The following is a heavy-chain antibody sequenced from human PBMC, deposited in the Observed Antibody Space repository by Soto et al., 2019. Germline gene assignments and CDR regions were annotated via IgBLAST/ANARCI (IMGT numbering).Heavy chain of an antibody. CDR3: ARVYCSSTSCYNWFDP. Sequence: QVQLQQWGAGLLKPSETLSLTCAVYGGSFSGYYWSWIRQPPGKGLEWIGKINHSGSTNYNPSLKSRVTISVATYKNQFSLKLSSVTAADTAVYYWARVYCSSTSCYNWFDPWGQGTLVTVSS. J-gene: IGHJ5*02. V-gene: IGHV4-34*01. CDR2: INHSGST. D-gene: IGHD2-2*01. CDR1: GGSFSGYY.